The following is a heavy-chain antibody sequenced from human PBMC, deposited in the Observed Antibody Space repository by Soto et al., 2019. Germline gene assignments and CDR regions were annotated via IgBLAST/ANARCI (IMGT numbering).Heavy chain of an antibody. Sequence: GASVKVSCKASGGTFSSYSISWVRQAPGQGLEWMGGIIPIFGTANYAQKFQGRVTITADESTSTAYMELSSLRSEDTAVYYCGRVRGDTFYYYYGRAVGGQGTTVPVSS. CDR3: GRVRGDTFYYYYGRAV. D-gene: IGHD3-10*01. CDR2: IIPIFGTA. J-gene: IGHJ6*02. V-gene: IGHV1-69*13. CDR1: GGTFSSYS.